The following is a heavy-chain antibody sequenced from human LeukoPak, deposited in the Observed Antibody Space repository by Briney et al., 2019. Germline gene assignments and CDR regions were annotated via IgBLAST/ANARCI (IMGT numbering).Heavy chain of an antibody. J-gene: IGHJ4*02. CDR3: AKVDYGNGGYYDD. Sequence: GGSLRLSCTASGFTFSSCWMGWVRQAPGKGLEWVANIKQDGSEKHYVDSEKGRFTISRDNAKNSLYLQMNSVTVDDTAVYYCAKVDYGNGGYYDDWGQGTLVTVSS. V-gene: IGHV3-7*01. D-gene: IGHD3-22*01. CDR2: IKQDGSEK. CDR1: GFTFSSCW.